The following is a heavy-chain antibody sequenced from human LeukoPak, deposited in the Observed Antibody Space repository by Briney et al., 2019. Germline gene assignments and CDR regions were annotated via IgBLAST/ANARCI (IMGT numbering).Heavy chain of an antibody. D-gene: IGHD5-12*01. J-gene: IGHJ4*02. CDR2: IQQDGSEK. CDR3: ARDSGNSGYDVHDY. Sequence: GGSLRLSCAAYGFTFGSDWMTWVRQAPGKGLEGVANIQQDGSEKTYVDSVKGRFTISRDNAKNSLYLQMNSLRAEDTAVYYCARDSGNSGYDVHDYWGQGTLVTVSS. V-gene: IGHV3-7*03. CDR1: GFTFGSDW.